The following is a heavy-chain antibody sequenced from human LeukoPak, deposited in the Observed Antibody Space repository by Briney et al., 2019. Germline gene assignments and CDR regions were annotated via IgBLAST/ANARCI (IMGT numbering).Heavy chain of an antibody. V-gene: IGHV4-61*02. CDR1: GGSISSGSYY. CDR3: ATYSSGYLDFDL. CDR2: IYTSGST. D-gene: IGHD4-11*01. J-gene: IGHJ2*01. Sequence: PSETLSLTCTVSGGSISSGSYYWSWIRQPAGKGLEWIGRIYTSGSTNYNPSLKSRVTISVDTSKNQFSLKLSSVTAADTAVYYCATYSSGYLDFDLWGRGTLVTVSS.